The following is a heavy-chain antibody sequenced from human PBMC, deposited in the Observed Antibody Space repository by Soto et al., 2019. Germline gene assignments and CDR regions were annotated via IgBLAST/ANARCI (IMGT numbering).Heavy chain of an antibody. D-gene: IGHD7-27*01. CDR2: ISGSGGST. CDR3: ARDPKTSGGQHWAFNYFDS. Sequence: GGSLRLSCAASGFTFSSYAMSWVRQAPGKGLEWVSAISGSGGSTYYADSVKGRFTISRDNSKSTLYLQVDSLRPEDAAVYYCARDPKTSGGQHWAFNYFDSWGQGTLVTVSS. V-gene: IGHV3-23*01. CDR1: GFTFSSYA. J-gene: IGHJ4*02.